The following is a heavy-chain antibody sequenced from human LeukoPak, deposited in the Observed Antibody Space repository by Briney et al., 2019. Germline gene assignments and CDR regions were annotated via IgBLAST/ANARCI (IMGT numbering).Heavy chain of an antibody. J-gene: IGHJ5*02. Sequence: GGSLRLSCAASGFTFDDYGMSWVRQAPGKGLEWVSGINWNGGSTGYAGSVKGRFTISRDNAKNSLYLQMNSLRAEDTALYYCARVVPSGSYVIPGVDWFDPWGQGTLVTVSS. V-gene: IGHV3-20*04. CDR3: ARVVPSGSYVIPGVDWFDP. D-gene: IGHD1-26*01. CDR2: INWNGGST. CDR1: GFTFDDYG.